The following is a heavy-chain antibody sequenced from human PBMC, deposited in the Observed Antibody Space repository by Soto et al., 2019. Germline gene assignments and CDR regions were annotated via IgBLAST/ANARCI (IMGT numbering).Heavy chain of an antibody. Sequence: QVQLQESGPGLVKSSGTLSLTCGVSGDSISSNNWWSWVRQPPGKGLEWIGEIYHSGSTNYNPSLTSRVTISVSHSTTPFSLKLTSVTAADTAVYYCARVFGDAGRYFVSWGQGTLVTVSS. J-gene: IGHJ4*02. CDR2: IYHSGST. CDR1: GDSISSNNW. CDR3: ARVFGDAGRYFVS. D-gene: IGHD4-17*01. V-gene: IGHV4-4*02.